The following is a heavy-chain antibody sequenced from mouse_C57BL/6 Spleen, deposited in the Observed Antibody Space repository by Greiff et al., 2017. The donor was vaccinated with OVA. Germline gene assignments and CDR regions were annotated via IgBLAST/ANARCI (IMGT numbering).Heavy chain of an antibody. CDR1: GYTFTSYW. J-gene: IGHJ1*03. CDR3: AENTEYSSSYWEMDD. D-gene: IGHD2-12*01. V-gene: IGHV1-53*01. CDR2: INPSNGGN. Sequence: QVQLQQPGPDLVKPGASVKLSCKASGYTFTSYWMHWVRQRPGQGLEWIGNINPSNGGNKYNEKLKSKATLTVDTSSSTAYMQLSSLTSEDPAVYYCAENTEYSSSYWEMDDWGKGTTVTVSS.